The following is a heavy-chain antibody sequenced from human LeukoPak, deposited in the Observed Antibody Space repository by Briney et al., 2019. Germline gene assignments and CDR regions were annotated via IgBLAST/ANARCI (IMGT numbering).Heavy chain of an antibody. CDR2: ITWDGGNI. D-gene: IGHD3-3*01. J-gene: IGHJ4*02. CDR1: GFTFGDYT. CDR3: AKGCTFHGVAHDSGYFDY. Sequence: PGRSLRLSCVTSGFTFGDYTMHWVRQVPGKGLEWLSGITWDGGNIAYADSVKGRFTISRDNAKSSLYLQMNSLRNEDMAFDFCAKGCTFHGVAHDSGYFDYWGQGTLVTVSS. V-gene: IGHV3-9*03.